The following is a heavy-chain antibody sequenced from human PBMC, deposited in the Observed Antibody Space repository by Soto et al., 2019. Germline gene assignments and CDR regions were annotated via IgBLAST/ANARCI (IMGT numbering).Heavy chain of an antibody. CDR1: GGSISSYY. Sequence: SETLSLTCTVSGGSISSYYWSWIRQPPGKGLEWIGYIYYSGSTNYNPSLKSRVTISVDTSKNQFSLKLSSVTAADTAVYYCARSRPGYYYYMDVWGKGTTVTVSS. J-gene: IGHJ6*03. CDR3: ARSRPGYYYYMDV. CDR2: IYYSGST. V-gene: IGHV4-59*01.